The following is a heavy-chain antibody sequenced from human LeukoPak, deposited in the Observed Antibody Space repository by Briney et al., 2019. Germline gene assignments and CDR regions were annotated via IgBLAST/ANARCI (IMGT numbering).Heavy chain of an antibody. J-gene: IGHJ4*02. D-gene: IGHD4-17*01. CDR1: GYTFTSYG. V-gene: IGHV1-18*01. Sequence: ASVKVPCKASGYTFTSYGISWVRQAPGQGLEWMGWISAYNGNTNYAQKLQGRVTMTRDMSTSTVYMELSSLRSEDTAVYYCARVRVTTIQVFDYWGQGTLVTVSS. CDR3: ARVRVTTIQVFDY. CDR2: ISAYNGNT.